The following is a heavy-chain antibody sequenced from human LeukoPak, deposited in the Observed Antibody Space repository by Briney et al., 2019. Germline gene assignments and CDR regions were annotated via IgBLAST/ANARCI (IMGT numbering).Heavy chain of an antibody. Sequence: GGSLRLSCAASGFTFSSYGMHWVRQAPGKGLEWVAVIWYDGSNKYYADSVKGRFTISRDNSKNTLYLQMNSLRAEDTAVYYCAKGEMATTQTLFDYWGQGTLVTVSS. CDR1: GFTFSSYG. CDR3: AKGEMATTQTLFDY. V-gene: IGHV3-30*02. CDR2: IWYDGSNK. D-gene: IGHD5-24*01. J-gene: IGHJ4*02.